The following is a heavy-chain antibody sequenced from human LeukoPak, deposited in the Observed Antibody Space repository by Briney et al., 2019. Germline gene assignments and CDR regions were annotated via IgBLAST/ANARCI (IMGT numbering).Heavy chain of an antibody. J-gene: IGHJ4*02. D-gene: IGHD3-10*01. CDR3: AKDKEGGSAWFDYFDY. Sequence: GGSLRLSCAASGFTFGTYAINWIRQAPGKGLEWVSTISGNGGKIYYADSVKGRFTISRDNSKNTVYLQMNSLRAEDTARYYCAKDKEGGSAWFDYFDYWGQGTLVTVSS. CDR1: GFTFGTYA. V-gene: IGHV3-23*01. CDR2: ISGNGGKI.